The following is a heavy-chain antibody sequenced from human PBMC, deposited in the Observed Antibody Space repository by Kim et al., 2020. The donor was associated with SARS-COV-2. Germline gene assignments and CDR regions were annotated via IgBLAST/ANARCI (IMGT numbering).Heavy chain of an antibody. Sequence: YYTSLKSRVTISVDTSKNQFSLKLSSVTAADTAVYYCARVKMKPLGFDIWGQGTMVTVSS. V-gene: IGHV4-39*07. J-gene: IGHJ3*02. CDR3: ARVKMKPLGFDI.